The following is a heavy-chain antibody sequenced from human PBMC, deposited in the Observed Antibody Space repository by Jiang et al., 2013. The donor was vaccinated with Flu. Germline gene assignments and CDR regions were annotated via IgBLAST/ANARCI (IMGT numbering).Heavy chain of an antibody. V-gene: IGHV4-59*08. CDR3: ARAYCSGGSCYYLDY. Sequence: PGLVKPSETLSLTCTVSGGSISSYYWSWIRQPPGKGLEWIGYIYYTGSTNYNPSLKSRVTISVDTSKNQFSLKLSSVTAADTAVYYCARAYCSGGSCYYLDYWGQGTLVTVSS. J-gene: IGHJ4*02. CDR1: GGSISSYY. CDR2: IYYTGST. D-gene: IGHD2-15*01.